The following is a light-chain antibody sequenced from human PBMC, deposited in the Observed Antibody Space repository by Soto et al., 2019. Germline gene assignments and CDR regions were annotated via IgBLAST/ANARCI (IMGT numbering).Light chain of an antibody. CDR2: WAS. J-gene: IGKJ1*01. Sequence: DIVMTQSPDSLAVSLGERATINCKSSQSVLYSSNNKNYLTWYQQKPGQPPRLLIAWASIRESGVPDRFSGSGSGTDFTLTISSLQAEDVAVYYCQQYYTIPRTFGQGTKVDIK. CDR1: QSVLYSSNNKNY. V-gene: IGKV4-1*01. CDR3: QQYYTIPRT.